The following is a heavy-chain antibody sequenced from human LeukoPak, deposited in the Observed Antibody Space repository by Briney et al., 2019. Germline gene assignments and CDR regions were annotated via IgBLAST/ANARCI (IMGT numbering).Heavy chain of an antibody. Sequence: GGSLRLSCAASGFTFSSNWVSWVRQAPGKGLEWVASIKEDGSEKYYVDSVKGRFTISRDNAKNTLYLQMNSLRAEDTAVYYCARENIAAAGPNPNFDYWGQGTLVTVSS. CDR2: IKEDGSEK. J-gene: IGHJ4*02. D-gene: IGHD6-13*01. CDR3: ARENIAAAGPNPNFDY. CDR1: GFTFSSNW. V-gene: IGHV3-7*01.